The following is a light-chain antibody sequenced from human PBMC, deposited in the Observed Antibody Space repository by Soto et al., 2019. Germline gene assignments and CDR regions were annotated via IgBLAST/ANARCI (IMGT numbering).Light chain of an antibody. CDR3: QQYHARPPT. CDR2: SAS. J-gene: IGKJ1*01. V-gene: IGKV3D-15*03. CDR1: QSVSRN. Sequence: EIVMTQSPATLSVSPGERATLYCRASQSVSRNLAWYQQIPGQAPRLLIYSASSRATGIPDRFSGRGSVTDFTLTISILQSEDFAVYYCQQYHARPPTLGQATKV.